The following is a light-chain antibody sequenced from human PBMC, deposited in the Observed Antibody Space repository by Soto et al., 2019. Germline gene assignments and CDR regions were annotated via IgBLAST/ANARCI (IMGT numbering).Light chain of an antibody. Sequence: QSVLTQPPSASGTPGQRVTISCSGSSSNIGSDSVNWYQQLPGTAPKLLIYRNNQRPSGVPDRLSGSKSGTSASLAISGLQSEDEADYYCAAWDDSLNGVVFCGGTKLTVL. CDR2: RNN. V-gene: IGLV1-44*01. CDR3: AAWDDSLNGVV. J-gene: IGLJ2*01. CDR1: SSNIGSDS.